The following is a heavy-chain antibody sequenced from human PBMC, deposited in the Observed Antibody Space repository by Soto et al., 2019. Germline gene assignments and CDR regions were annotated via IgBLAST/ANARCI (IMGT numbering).Heavy chain of an antibody. Sequence: ASVKVSCKASGYTFTSYGISWVSQAPGQGLEWMWWLSAYNGNTNYAQKLQGRVTMTTDTSTSTAYMELRSLRSDDTAVYYCARVKLELGLFDPWAQGTLVTVSS. CDR1: GYTFTSYG. V-gene: IGHV1-18*01. CDR2: LSAYNGNT. D-gene: IGHD6-13*01. CDR3: ARVKLELGLFDP. J-gene: IGHJ5*02.